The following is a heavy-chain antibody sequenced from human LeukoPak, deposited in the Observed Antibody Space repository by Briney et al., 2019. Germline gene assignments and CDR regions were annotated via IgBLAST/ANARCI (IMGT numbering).Heavy chain of an antibody. CDR1: GFTFSSYS. V-gene: IGHV3-23*01. J-gene: IGHJ4*02. D-gene: IGHD5-12*01. CDR3: ATLSGYSVDY. Sequence: GGSLRLSCAASGFTFSSYSMNWVRQAPGKGLEWVSAISGSGGSTYYADSVKGRFTISRDNSKNTLYLQMNSLRAEDTAVYYCATLSGYSVDYWGQGTLVTVSS. CDR2: ISGSGGST.